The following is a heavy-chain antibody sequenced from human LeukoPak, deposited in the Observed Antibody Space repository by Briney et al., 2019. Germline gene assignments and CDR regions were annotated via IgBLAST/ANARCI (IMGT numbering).Heavy chain of an antibody. J-gene: IGHJ5*02. CDR2: INHSGST. Sequence: LETLSPTCAVYGGSFSGYYWSWIRQPPGKGLEWIGEINHSGSTNYNPSLKNRVTISVDTSKNKFSLKLSSVTAADTAVYYCARRYSSSSFSWFDHWGQGTLVTVSS. V-gene: IGHV4-34*01. CDR3: ARRYSSSSFSWFDH. CDR1: GGSFSGYY. D-gene: IGHD6-6*01.